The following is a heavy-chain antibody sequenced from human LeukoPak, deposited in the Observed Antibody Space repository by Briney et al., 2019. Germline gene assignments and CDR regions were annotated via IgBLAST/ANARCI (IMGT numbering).Heavy chain of an antibody. V-gene: IGHV4-39*01. D-gene: IGHD6-13*01. CDR2: IYYSGST. CDR1: GVSISSSSHY. J-gene: IGHJ4*02. Sequence: SETLSLTCTVPGVSISSSSHYWGRIRQPPGKGLEWIGSIYYSGSTSYNPSLKSRVTISVDTSKIPFSLKLSSVTAADTAVYYCARQSDSSSCPFDYWGQGTLVAVSS. CDR3: ARQSDSSSCPFDY.